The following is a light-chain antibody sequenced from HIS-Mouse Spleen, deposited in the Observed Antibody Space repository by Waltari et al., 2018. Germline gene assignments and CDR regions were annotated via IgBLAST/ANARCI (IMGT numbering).Light chain of an antibody. CDR2: EVS. J-gene: IGLJ2*01. CDR3: YSTDSSGNHRV. V-gene: IGLV3-10*01. CDR1: ALPKKY. Sequence: SYELTQPPSVSVSPGQTARITCSGDALPKKYPYWYQQKAGQAPVLVIYEVSKRPSGIPERFSGSSSGTMATLTISGAQVEDEADYYCYSTDSSGNHRVFGGGTKLTVL.